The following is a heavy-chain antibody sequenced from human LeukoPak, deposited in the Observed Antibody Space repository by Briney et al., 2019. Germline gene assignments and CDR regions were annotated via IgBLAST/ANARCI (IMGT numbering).Heavy chain of an antibody. CDR3: AKDGFGEVIWGGPYYYYGMDV. CDR1: GFTFSSYG. CDR2: ISYDGSNK. D-gene: IGHD3-3*01. V-gene: IGHV3-30*18. Sequence: GRSLRLSCAASGFTFSSYGMHWVRQAPGKGLEWVAVISYDGSNKYYADSVKGRFTISRDNSKNTLYLQMNSLRAEDTAVYYCAKDGFGEVIWGGPYYYYGMDVWGQGTTVTVSS. J-gene: IGHJ6*02.